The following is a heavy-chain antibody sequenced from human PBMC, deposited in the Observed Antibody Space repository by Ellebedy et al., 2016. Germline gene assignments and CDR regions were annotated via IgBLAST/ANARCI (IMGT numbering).Heavy chain of an antibody. J-gene: IGHJ4*02. Sequence: ASVKVSCXASGYTFTSYDINWVRQATGQGLEWMGWMNPNSGNTGYAQKFQGRVTMTRNTSISTAYMELSSLRSEDTAVYYCARVSWDYYDSSGYYYFDYWGQGTLVTVSS. CDR2: MNPNSGNT. CDR1: GYTFTSYD. CDR3: ARVSWDYYDSSGYYYFDY. D-gene: IGHD3-22*01. V-gene: IGHV1-8*01.